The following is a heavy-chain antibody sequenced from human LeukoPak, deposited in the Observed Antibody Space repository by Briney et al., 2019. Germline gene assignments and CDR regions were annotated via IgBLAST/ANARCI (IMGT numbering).Heavy chain of an antibody. CDR1: GYTFTAYG. V-gene: IGHV1-18*01. D-gene: IGHD2-15*01. CDR2: INPHNGDT. CDR3: ARGQVVPDY. J-gene: IGHJ4*02. Sequence: ASVKVSCKPSGYTFTAYGITWVRQAPGQGLEWMGWINPHNGDTNYAQKLQGRVTMTTDTSTSTAYMELRSLASGDTAEYYCARGQVVPDYWGQGTQVIVSS.